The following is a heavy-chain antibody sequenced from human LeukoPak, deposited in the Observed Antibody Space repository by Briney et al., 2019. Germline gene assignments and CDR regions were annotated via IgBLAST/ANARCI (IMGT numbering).Heavy chain of an antibody. CDR2: INTDGSIT. V-gene: IGHV3-74*01. Sequence: PGGSLRLSCAASGFTFSDYWIHWVRQAPGKGLVWVSRINTDGSITNYADSVKGRFSISRDNAKNTLHLQMNNLRAEDTAVYYCVSFYETYWGRGTLVTVSS. J-gene: IGHJ4*02. D-gene: IGHD2/OR15-2a*01. CDR1: GFTFSDYW. CDR3: VSFYETY.